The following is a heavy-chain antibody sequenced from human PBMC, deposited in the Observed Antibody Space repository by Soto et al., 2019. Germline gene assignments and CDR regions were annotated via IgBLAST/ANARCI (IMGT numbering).Heavy chain of an antibody. D-gene: IGHD3-10*01. CDR1: GFTLSNYG. CDR2: IWYEGTTK. J-gene: IGHJ5*02. CDR3: ARDVGSSGSSRWFDT. Sequence: GGSLRLPCVASGFTLSNYGMHWVRQAPGKGLEWIALIWYEGTTKYSTDSMKGRFSISRDQSKSTLYLQVNSLRAEDTATYYCARDVGSSGSSRWFDTWGQGTLVTVSS. V-gene: IGHV3-33*01.